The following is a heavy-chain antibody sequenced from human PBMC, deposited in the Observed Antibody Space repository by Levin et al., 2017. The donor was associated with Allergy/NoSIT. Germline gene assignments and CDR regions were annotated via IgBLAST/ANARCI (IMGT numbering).Heavy chain of an antibody. CDR2: IIPILGIA. CDR3: ARGGNSWSTFNDY. J-gene: IGHJ4*02. V-gene: IGHV1-69*02. Sequence: LGESLKISCKASGGTFNSYTVSWVRQAPGQGLEWMGRIIPILGIANYAQKFQGRVTIIADKSPSTAYMELSSLRSEDTAVYYCARGGNSWSTFNDYWGQGTLVTVSS. CDR1: GGTFNSYT. D-gene: IGHD6-13*01.